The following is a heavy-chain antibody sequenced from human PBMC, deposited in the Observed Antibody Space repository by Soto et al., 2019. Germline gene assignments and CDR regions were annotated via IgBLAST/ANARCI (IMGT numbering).Heavy chain of an antibody. J-gene: IGHJ4*02. V-gene: IGHV3-33*01. CDR2: IWYDGSNK. CDR1: GFTFSSYG. Sequence: QVQLVESGGGVVQPGRSLRLSCAASGFTFSSYGMHWVRQAPGKGLEWVAVIWYDGSNKYYADSVKGRFTISRDNSKNTLELQMNSLSAEDTAVYYCARDDKNAQQLEYWGQGTLVTVSS. D-gene: IGHD6-13*01. CDR3: ARDDKNAQQLEY.